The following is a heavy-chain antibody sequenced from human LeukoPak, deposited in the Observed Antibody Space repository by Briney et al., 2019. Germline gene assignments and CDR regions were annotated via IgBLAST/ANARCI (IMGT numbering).Heavy chain of an antibody. V-gene: IGHV3-9*03. CDR3: AKDRVAVATPLSAFDI. CDR2: ISWNSGSI. D-gene: IGHD6-19*01. CDR1: GGSISSYY. J-gene: IGHJ3*02. Sequence: LSLTCTVSGGSISSYYWSWLRQPPGKGLEWVSGISWNSGSIGYADSVKGRFTISRDNAKNSLYLQMNSLRAEDMALYYCAKDRVAVATPLSAFDIWGQGTMVTVSS.